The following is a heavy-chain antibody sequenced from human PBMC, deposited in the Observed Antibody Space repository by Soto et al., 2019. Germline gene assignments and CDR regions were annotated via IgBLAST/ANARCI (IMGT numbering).Heavy chain of an antibody. V-gene: IGHV3-15*07. CDR1: GFTFSSAW. D-gene: IGHD2-2*01. Sequence: GGSLRLSCAASGFTFSSAWMNWVRQAPGKGLEWVGRIKSKTDGGTTDYAAPVKGRFTISRDDSKNTLYLQMNSLKTEDTAVYYCTTAHPLCSSPSCYAVYDYWGPGTLVTVSS. CDR3: TTAHPLCSSPSCYAVYDY. CDR2: IKSKTDGGTT. J-gene: IGHJ4*02.